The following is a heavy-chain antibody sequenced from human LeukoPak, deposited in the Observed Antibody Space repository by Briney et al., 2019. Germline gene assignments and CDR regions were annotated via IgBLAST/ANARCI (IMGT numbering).Heavy chain of an antibody. Sequence: GGSLRLSCAASGFTVGSNYMSWVRQAPGKGLEWVSVIYSGGSTYYADSVKGRFTISRDNSKNTLYLQMNSLRAEDTAVYYCACSKRWLAFDYWGQGTLVTVSS. CDR2: IYSGGST. CDR1: GFTVGSNY. V-gene: IGHV3-53*01. D-gene: IGHD6-19*01. CDR3: ACSKRWLAFDY. J-gene: IGHJ4*02.